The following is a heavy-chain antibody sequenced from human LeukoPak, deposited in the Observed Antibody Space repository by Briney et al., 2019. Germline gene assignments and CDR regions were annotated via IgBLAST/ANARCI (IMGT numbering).Heavy chain of an antibody. D-gene: IGHD6-13*01. CDR3: ARGSSSSSWYFDY. CDR1: GDSVSSNSAT. V-gene: IGHV6-1*01. J-gene: IGHJ4*02. CDR2: TYYRSKWYN. Sequence: SQTLSLTCAISGDSVSSNSATWTWIRQSPSGGLEWLGRTYYRSKWYNDCAVSVKSRITINPDTSKNQFSLQLNSVTPEDTAVYYCARGSSSSSWYFDYWGQGTLVTVSS.